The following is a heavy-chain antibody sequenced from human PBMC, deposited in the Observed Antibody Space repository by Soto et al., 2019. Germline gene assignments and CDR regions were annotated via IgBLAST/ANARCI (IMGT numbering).Heavy chain of an antibody. CDR3: ARASEYESILTGHDY. CDR1: GLTFSSYW. Sequence: EVQLVESGGGLVQPGGSLRLSCAASGLTFSSYWMSWVRQAPGKGLEWVAKIKQDGSEKYYVDSVKGRFAISRDNAKNSTYLQMNSLRAEDTAVYYCARASEYESILTGHDYWGQGTLVTVSS. J-gene: IGHJ4*02. CDR2: IKQDGSEK. V-gene: IGHV3-7*05. D-gene: IGHD3-9*01.